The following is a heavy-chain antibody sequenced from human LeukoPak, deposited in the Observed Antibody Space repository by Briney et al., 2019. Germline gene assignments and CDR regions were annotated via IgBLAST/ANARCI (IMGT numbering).Heavy chain of an antibody. CDR2: MNPNSGNT. V-gene: IGHV1-8*01. Sequence: GASVKVSCKASGYTFTSYDINWVRQATGQRLEWMGWMNPNSGNTGYAQKFQGRVTMTRNTSISTAYMELSSLRSEDTAVYYCARGYEDDFWSGYYRVVFGDYYYGMDVWGQGTTVTVSS. J-gene: IGHJ6*02. CDR1: GYTFTSYD. CDR3: ARGYEDDFWSGYYRVVFGDYYYGMDV. D-gene: IGHD3-3*01.